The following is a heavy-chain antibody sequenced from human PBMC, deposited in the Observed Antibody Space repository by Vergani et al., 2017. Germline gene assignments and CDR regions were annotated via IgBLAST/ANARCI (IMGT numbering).Heavy chain of an antibody. J-gene: IGHJ4*02. CDR1: GVSMSGYY. CDR3: GRVADFYGLGSRLLDH. CDR2: MYHSGST. V-gene: IGHV4-59*01. D-gene: IGHD3-10*01. Sequence: QVRLQESGPGLVKPSETLSLTCSVSGVSMSGYYWSWIRQPPGKELEWIWYMYHSGSTNYNPSLETRVTISGDTSKNQFSLKLNSVTAADTAVYDCGRVADFYGLGSRLLDHWGQGILVTVSS.